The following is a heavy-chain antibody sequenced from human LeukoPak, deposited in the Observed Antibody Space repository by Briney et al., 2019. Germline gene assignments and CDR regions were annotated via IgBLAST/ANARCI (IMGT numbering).Heavy chain of an antibody. J-gene: IGHJ4*02. CDR1: GGSIISSAYY. CDR2: IYYSGST. CDR3: VRTEVSSGSEDY. D-gene: IGHD6-19*01. Sequence: SETLSLTCTVSGGSIISSAYYWSWIRQPPGKGLEWIGYIYYSGSTYYNPSLKSRVTISLDTSKNQFSLKLSSVTAADTAVYYCVRTEVSSGSEDYWGQGTLVTVSS. V-gene: IGHV4-30-4*08.